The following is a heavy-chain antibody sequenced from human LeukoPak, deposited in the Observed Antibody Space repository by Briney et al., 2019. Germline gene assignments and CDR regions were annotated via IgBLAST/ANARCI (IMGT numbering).Heavy chain of an antibody. CDR1: GGSFSGYY. Sequence: SETLSLTCAVYGGSFSGYYWSWIRQPPGKGLEWIGEINHSGSTNYNPSLKSRVTISVDTSKNQFSLKLSSVTVADTAVYYCVRGQGGITMVRGVPRVGMDVWGKGTTVTVSS. CDR3: VRGQGGITMVRGVPRVGMDV. J-gene: IGHJ6*04. D-gene: IGHD3-10*01. CDR2: INHSGST. V-gene: IGHV4-34*01.